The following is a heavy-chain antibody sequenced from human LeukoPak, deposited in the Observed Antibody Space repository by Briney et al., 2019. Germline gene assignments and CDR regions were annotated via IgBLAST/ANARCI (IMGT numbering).Heavy chain of an antibody. D-gene: IGHD6-19*01. CDR3: ARHLRTVAGTGLDY. V-gene: IGHV1-46*01. Sequence: ASVKVSCKASGYTFTSYYMHWVRQAPGQGLEWMGGIIPIFGAANYAQKLQGRVTMTTDTSTSTAYMELRSLRSDDTAVYYCARHLRTVAGTGLDYWGQGTLVTVSS. CDR1: GYTFTSYY. J-gene: IGHJ4*02. CDR2: IIPIFGAA.